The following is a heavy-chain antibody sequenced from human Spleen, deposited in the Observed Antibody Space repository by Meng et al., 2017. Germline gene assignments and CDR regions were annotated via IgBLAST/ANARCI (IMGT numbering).Heavy chain of an antibody. J-gene: IGHJ6*02. CDR2: IPTSGSTT. Sequence: GGSLRLSCAVSGFTFSSYAMDWVRQAPGKGLEWISNIPTSGSTTYYADSVKGRFTISRDNAKNSLYLQMNSLRAEDTALYYCANDKGSSGYQVSGTGYYYGMDVWGQGTTVTVSS. D-gene: IGHD3-22*01. CDR3: ANDKGSSGYQVSGTGYYYGMDV. CDR1: GFTFSSYA. V-gene: IGHV3-48*03.